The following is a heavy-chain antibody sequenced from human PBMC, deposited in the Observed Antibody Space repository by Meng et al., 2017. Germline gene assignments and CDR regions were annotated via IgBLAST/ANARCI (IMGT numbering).Heavy chain of an antibody. CDR3: ARAHGYGVYDY. J-gene: IGHJ4*02. D-gene: IGHD2-15*01. CDR1: GFTFSSYD. CDR2: IGTAGDT. V-gene: IGHV3-13*01. Sequence: VAGGGVVHPGRSLSLSFAAFGFTFSSYDMHWVRQATGKGLEWVSAIGTAGDTYYPGSVKGRFTISRENAKNSLYLQMNSLRAGDTAVYYCARAHGYGVYDYWGQGTLVTVSS.